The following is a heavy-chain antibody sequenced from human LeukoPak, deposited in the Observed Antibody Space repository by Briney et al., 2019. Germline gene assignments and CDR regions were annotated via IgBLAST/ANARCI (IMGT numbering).Heavy chain of an antibody. CDR1: GFSFSTFG. Sequence: GGSLRLSCAASGFSFSTFGMHWVRQAPGKGLEWVAFIGHDGSKIYYADSVQGRFTISRDNSKNTLYLQMNSLRAEDTAVYYCGKDIATMRWLRPDPSIDYWGQGTLVTVSS. CDR3: GKDIATMRWLRPDPSIDY. J-gene: IGHJ4*02. V-gene: IGHV3-30*02. D-gene: IGHD5-12*01. CDR2: IGHDGSKI.